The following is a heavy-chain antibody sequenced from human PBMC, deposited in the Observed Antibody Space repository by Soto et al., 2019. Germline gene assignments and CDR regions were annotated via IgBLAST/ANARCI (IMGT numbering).Heavy chain of an antibody. CDR2: IIPIFGTA. D-gene: IGHD6-19*01. V-gene: IGHV1-69*13. CDR3: ARHPGGVAGPGGYFDY. CDR1: GGTFSSYA. Sequence: ASVEVSGKASGGTFSSYAISWVRQAPGQGLEWMGGIIPIFGTANYAQKFQGRVTITADESMSTAYMELSSLRSEDTAVYYCARHPGGVAGPGGYFDYWGQGTLVTVSS. J-gene: IGHJ4*02.